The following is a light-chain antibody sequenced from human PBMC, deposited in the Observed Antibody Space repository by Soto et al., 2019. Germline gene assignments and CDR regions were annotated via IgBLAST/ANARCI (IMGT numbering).Light chain of an antibody. CDR1: QSVSSSY. CDR3: QQYGSSPLT. CDR2: GAS. Sequence: EIVLTQSPGTLSLSPVDRATLSCRASQSVSSSYLAWYQQKPGQAPRLLIYGASSRATCIPDRFSGSGAGTDFTLTISRLEPEDFAVYYCQQYGSSPLTFGPGTKVDIK. J-gene: IGKJ3*01. V-gene: IGKV3-20*01.